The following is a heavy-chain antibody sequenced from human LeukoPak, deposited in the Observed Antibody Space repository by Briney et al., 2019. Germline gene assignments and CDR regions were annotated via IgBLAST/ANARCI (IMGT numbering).Heavy chain of an antibody. Sequence: ASVKVSCKASGYTFTSYYMHWVRQAPGQGLEWMGIINPSGGSTSYAQKFQGRVTMTRNTSISTAYMELSSLRSEDTAVYYCARGRFYPRYRRVVAPYWFDPWGQGTLVTVSS. CDR1: GYTFTSYY. D-gene: IGHD2-15*01. J-gene: IGHJ5*02. V-gene: IGHV1-46*01. CDR2: INPSGGST. CDR3: ARGRFYPRYRRVVAPYWFDP.